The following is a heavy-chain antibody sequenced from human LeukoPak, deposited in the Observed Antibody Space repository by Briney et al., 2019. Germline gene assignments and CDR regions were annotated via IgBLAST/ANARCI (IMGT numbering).Heavy chain of an antibody. CDR1: GGSFSGYY. CDR2: INHSGST. J-gene: IGHJ4*02. Sequence: SETLSLTCAVYGGSFSGYYWSWIRQPPGKGLEWIGEINHSGSTNYNPSLKSRVTISVDTSKNQFSLKLSSVTAADTAVYYCARGPVSDYWGQGTLVTVSS. V-gene: IGHV4-34*01. CDR3: ARGPVSDY.